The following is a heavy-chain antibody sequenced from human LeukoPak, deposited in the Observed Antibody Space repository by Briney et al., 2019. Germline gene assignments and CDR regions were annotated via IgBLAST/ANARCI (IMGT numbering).Heavy chain of an antibody. CDR1: GITFSNHA. CDR3: ARDALWFGDNFDY. V-gene: IGHV3-23*01. CDR2: ITGSGANT. J-gene: IGHJ4*02. D-gene: IGHD3-10*01. Sequence: TGGSLRLSCAASGITFSNHAMTWVRQAPGKGLEWVSGITGSGANTYYADSVKGRFTISRDNAKNSLYLQMNSLRAEDTAVYYCARDALWFGDNFDYWGQGTLVTVSS.